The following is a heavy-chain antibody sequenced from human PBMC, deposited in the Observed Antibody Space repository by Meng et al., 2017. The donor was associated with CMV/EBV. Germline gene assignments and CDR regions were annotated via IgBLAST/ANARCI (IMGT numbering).Heavy chain of an antibody. J-gene: IGHJ4*02. Sequence: GESLKISCAASGFTFSSYWMHWVRQAPGKGLVWVSRINSDGSSTSYADSVKGRFTISRDNAKNTLYLQMNSLRAEDTAVYYCARVGGLEFDYWGQGTLVTAPQ. CDR1: GFTFSSYW. CDR2: INSDGSST. CDR3: ARVGGLEFDY. D-gene: IGHD3/OR15-3a*01. V-gene: IGHV3-74*01.